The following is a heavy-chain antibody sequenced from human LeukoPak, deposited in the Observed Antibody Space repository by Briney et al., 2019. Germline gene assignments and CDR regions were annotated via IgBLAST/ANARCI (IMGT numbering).Heavy chain of an antibody. J-gene: IGHJ4*02. CDR3: ATLPRRVVAATLPG. V-gene: IGHV4-34*01. CDR2: ISHSGST. Sequence: SETLSLTCAVYGGSFSGYYWSWIRQPPGKGLEWIGEISHSGSTNYNPSLKSRVTISVDTSKNQFSLKLSSVTAADTAVYYCATLPRRVVAATLPGWGQGTLVTVSS. D-gene: IGHD2-15*01. CDR1: GGSFSGYY.